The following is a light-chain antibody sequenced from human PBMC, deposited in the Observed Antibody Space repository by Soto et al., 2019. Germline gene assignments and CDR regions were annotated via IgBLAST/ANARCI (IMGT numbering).Light chain of an antibody. V-gene: IGKV3-20*01. Sequence: EIVLTQSPGTLSLSPGGTASLSCRASQSVSSTYLAWYQQKPGQAPRLLIYGAYSRATGIPDRFSGSGSGTDFTLTISRLEPEDFAVYYCQQYGSSGTFGQGTKVDIK. J-gene: IGKJ1*01. CDR2: GAY. CDR1: QSVSSTY. CDR3: QQYGSSGT.